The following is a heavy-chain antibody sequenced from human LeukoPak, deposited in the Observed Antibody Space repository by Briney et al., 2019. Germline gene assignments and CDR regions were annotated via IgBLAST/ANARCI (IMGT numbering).Heavy chain of an antibody. V-gene: IGHV3-23*01. CDR3: ARTPYYYDSSGYYRAHYYYYYGMDV. CDR1: GFTFTNYA. CDR2: ISGSGGYT. Sequence: GGSLRLSCAASGFTFTNYAMTWVRQAPGKGLEWVSTISGSGGYTYYAESVKGRLIISRDNSKNTLYLQMNSLRVEDTAIYYCARTPYYYDSSGYYRAHYYYYYGMDVWGQGTTVTVSS. J-gene: IGHJ6*02. D-gene: IGHD3-22*01.